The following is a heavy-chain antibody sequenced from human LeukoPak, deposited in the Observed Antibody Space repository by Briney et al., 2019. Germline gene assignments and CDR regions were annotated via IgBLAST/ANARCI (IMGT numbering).Heavy chain of an antibody. Sequence: GASVKVSCKASGYTFTSYGICWVRQAPGQGLEWMGWISAYNGNTNYAQKLQGRVTMTTDTSTSTAYMELRSLRSDDTAVYYCARDSRVFGVVTPSYWGQGTLVTVSS. CDR1: GYTFTSYG. CDR3: ARDSRVFGVVTPSY. J-gene: IGHJ4*02. V-gene: IGHV1-18*01. CDR2: ISAYNGNT. D-gene: IGHD3-3*01.